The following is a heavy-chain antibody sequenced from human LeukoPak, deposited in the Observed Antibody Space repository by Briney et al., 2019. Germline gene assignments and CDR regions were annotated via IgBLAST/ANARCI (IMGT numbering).Heavy chain of an antibody. V-gene: IGHV3-74*01. Sequence: GGSLRLTCAASGFTLSRYWMHWVRQTPGKGLVWVSRINSDGSSTSYAASVKGRFTISGDNANNTLDLQITILGAENTAEYYCARVYCSGGSCSFDYWGQGTLVTVSS. D-gene: IGHD2-15*01. J-gene: IGHJ4*02. CDR2: INSDGSST. CDR1: GFTLSRYW. CDR3: ARVYCSGGSCSFDY.